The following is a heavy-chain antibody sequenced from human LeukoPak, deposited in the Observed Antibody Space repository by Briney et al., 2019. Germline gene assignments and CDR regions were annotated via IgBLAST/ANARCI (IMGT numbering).Heavy chain of an antibody. CDR3: AKDRAMIVVADALDI. V-gene: IGHV3-48*03. J-gene: IGHJ3*02. CDR1: GFIFSSYE. CDR2: ISSSGRTM. D-gene: IGHD3-22*01. Sequence: GGSLRLSCAASGFIFSSYEMSWVRQAPGKGLEWVSYISSSGRTMYYADSVKGRFTISRDNSKNTLYLQMNSLRAEDTAVYYCAKDRAMIVVADALDIWGQGTMVTVSS.